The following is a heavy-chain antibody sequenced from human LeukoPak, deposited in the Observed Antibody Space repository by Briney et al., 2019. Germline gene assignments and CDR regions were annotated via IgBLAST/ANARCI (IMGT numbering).Heavy chain of an antibody. CDR3: ARWAARVDY. J-gene: IGHJ4*02. Sequence: PGGSLRLSCAASGFTFTTNAMSWVRQAPGKGLEWVSAISGRTGATYYADSEKGRFTISRDNSKSTLYLQMDSLRAEDTAVYYCARWAARVDYWGQGTLVTVSS. CDR2: ISGRTGAT. CDR1: GFTFTTNA. D-gene: IGHD5-24*01. V-gene: IGHV3-23*01.